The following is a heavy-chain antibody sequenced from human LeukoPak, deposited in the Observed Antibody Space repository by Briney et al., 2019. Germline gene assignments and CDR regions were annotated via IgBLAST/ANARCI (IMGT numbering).Heavy chain of an antibody. D-gene: IGHD1-7*01. CDR2: KLYDGSKE. Sequence: GGSLRLSCTASGFIFTNYAMHWVRQAPGKGPEWLAVKLYDGSKEYYADSVMGRFTISRDDSKNTLFLEMNTLRAEDTALYYCAKVNWNCGEHSWGQGTLVTVSS. V-gene: IGHV3-30-3*01. CDR1: GFIFTNYA. CDR3: AKVNWNCGEHS. J-gene: IGHJ4*02.